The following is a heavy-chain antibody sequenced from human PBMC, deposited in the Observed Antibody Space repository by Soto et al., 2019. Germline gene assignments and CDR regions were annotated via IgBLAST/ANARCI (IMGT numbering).Heavy chain of an antibody. CDR2: IYPGDSDT. Sequence: GQSLKISCKGSGYRFSSYWIAWVRQMPGKGLEWMVIIYPGDSDTRYSPSFQGQVTFSVDKSNNTAYLQWRRLKASDTAMYYCARKGSNGAYYYYGMDVWGQGTQVTVSS. CDR3: ARKGSNGAYYYYGMDV. CDR1: GYRFSSYW. V-gene: IGHV5-51*01. D-gene: IGHD2-8*01. J-gene: IGHJ6*01.